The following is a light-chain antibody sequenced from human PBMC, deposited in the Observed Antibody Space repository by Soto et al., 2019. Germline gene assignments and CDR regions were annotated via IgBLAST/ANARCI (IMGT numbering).Light chain of an antibody. Sequence: EIVMTRFPATLSVSPGQRATLSCRASQSIGSSLAWYQQKPGQAPRLLIYAASTRATDIPARFSGSGSGTHFTLTISSLQSEDFGTYYCQQYNAWPGTFGQGTKVEIK. CDR3: QQYNAWPGT. J-gene: IGKJ1*01. CDR2: AAS. CDR1: QSIGSS. V-gene: IGKV3-15*01.